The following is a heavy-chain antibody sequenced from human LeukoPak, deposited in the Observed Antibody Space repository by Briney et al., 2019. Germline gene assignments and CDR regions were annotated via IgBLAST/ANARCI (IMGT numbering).Heavy chain of an antibody. J-gene: IGHJ5*02. CDR1: GFTFSSYS. Sequence: GGSLRLSCAASGFTFSSYSMNWVRQAPGKGLEWVSSISSSSNYIYYADSVKGRFTISRDNSKNTLYLQMNSLRAEDTAVYYCAKPSQGEGDWFDPWGQGTLVTVSS. CDR3: AKPSQGEGDWFDP. CDR2: ISSSSNYI. D-gene: IGHD3-16*01. V-gene: IGHV3-21*04.